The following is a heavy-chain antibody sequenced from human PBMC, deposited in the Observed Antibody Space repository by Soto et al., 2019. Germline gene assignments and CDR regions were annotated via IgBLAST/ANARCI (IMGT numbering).Heavy chain of an antibody. D-gene: IGHD3-9*01. V-gene: IGHV4-30-4*01. CDR2: IYYSGST. CDR3: ATASYDIFTGYYTNFDY. Sequence: SETLSLTCTVSGGSISSGDYYWSWIRQPPGKGLEWIGYIYYSGSTYYNPSLKSRVTISVDTSKNQFSLKLSSVTAADTAVYYCATASYDIFTGYYTNFDYWGQGTLVTVSS. CDR1: GGSISSGDYY. J-gene: IGHJ4*02.